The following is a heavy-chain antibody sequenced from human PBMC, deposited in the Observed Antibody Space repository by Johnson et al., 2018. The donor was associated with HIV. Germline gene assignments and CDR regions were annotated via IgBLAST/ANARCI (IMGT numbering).Heavy chain of an antibody. D-gene: IGHD1-26*01. CDR1: GFTFSSYW. J-gene: IGHJ3*02. CDR3: AREGAWEVRPGAFDI. V-gene: IGHV3-7*01. Sequence: VQLVESGGGLVQPGGSLRLSCAASGFTFSSYWMSWVRQAPGKGLEWVANIKQDGSEKYYVESVKGRFPISRDNAKNSLYLQMNSLRAEDTAVYYCAREGAWEVRPGAFDIWGQGTMVTVSS. CDR2: IKQDGSEK.